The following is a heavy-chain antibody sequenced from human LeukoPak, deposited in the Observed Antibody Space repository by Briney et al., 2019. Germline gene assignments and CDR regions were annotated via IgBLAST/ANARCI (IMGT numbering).Heavy chain of an antibody. CDR2: ISPSGGST. CDR1: GYTFTSNY. D-gene: IGHD3-3*01. Sequence: ASVKVSCKAFGYTFTSNYMHWVRQAPGQGPEWMGVISPSGGSTTYAQKFQGRVTLTRDMSTSTDYLELRSLRSDDTAVYYCAQTPSRGDFWSGYRSWGQGTLVTVSS. J-gene: IGHJ5*02. V-gene: IGHV1-46*03. CDR3: AQTPSRGDFWSGYRS.